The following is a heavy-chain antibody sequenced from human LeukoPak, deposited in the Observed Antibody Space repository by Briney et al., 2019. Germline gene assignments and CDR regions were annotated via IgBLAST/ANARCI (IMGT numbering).Heavy chain of an antibody. CDR3: ARVRMDYGSGSPADY. V-gene: IGHV3-11*01. CDR2: ISSSGSTI. Sequence: SGGSLRLSCAASGFTLSDYYMSWIRQAPGKGLEWVSYISSSGSTIYYADSVKGRFTISRDNAKNSLYLQMNSLRAEDTAVYYCARVRMDYGSGSPADYWGQGTLVTVSS. D-gene: IGHD3-10*01. J-gene: IGHJ4*02. CDR1: GFTLSDYY.